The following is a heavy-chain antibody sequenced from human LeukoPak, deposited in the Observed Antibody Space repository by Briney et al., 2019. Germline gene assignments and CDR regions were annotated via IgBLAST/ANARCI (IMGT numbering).Heavy chain of an antibody. Sequence: SETLSLTCTVSGGSISSYYWSWIRQPPGKGLEWIGYIYYSGSTNYNPSLKSRVTISVDTSKNQFSLKLSSVTAADTAMYYCARGQRGLPYWGQGTLVTVSS. CDR1: GGSISSYY. V-gene: IGHV4-59*01. D-gene: IGHD3/OR15-3a*01. J-gene: IGHJ4*02. CDR3: ARGQRGLPY. CDR2: IYYSGST.